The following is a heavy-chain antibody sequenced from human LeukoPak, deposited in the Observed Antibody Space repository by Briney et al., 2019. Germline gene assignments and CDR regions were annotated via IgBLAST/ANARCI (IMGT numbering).Heavy chain of an antibody. D-gene: IGHD6-25*01. CDR3: AKEGFSRGYYYYYYYMDV. V-gene: IGHV3-30*04. Sequence: GRSLRLSCAASEFTFSSYAMHWVRQAAGKGLEWVAAIPYDGSNKYYADSVKSRFTISRDNSKNTLYVQMNSLRTEDTAVYYCAKEGFSRGYYYYYYYMDVWGKGTTVTVSS. CDR2: IPYDGSNK. J-gene: IGHJ6*03. CDR1: EFTFSSYA.